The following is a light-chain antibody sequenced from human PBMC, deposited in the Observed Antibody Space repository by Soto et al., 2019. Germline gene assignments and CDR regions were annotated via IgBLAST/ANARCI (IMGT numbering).Light chain of an antibody. CDR3: SSYTSSSTYV. V-gene: IGLV2-14*01. CDR2: DVS. J-gene: IGLJ1*01. Sequence: QSVLTQPASVSGSPGQSITISCTGTSSDVGGYNYVSWYQQHPGKVPKLMIYDVSNRPSGFSNRFSGSKSGNTASLTISGLQGEDEADYYCSSYTSSSTYVFGTGTKVNV. CDR1: SSDVGGYNY.